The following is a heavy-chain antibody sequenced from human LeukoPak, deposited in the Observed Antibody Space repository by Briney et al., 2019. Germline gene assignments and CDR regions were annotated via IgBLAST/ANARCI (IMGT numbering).Heavy chain of an antibody. CDR3: AKDQDF. J-gene: IGHJ4*02. Sequence: GGSLRLSCVASGFSFSSYWMHWVRQAPGKGLMWVSRISGDGRTTNYAGSVKGRFTISKDGAENTVYLQMNSLRDEDTAVYYCAKDQDFRGQGTLVTVSS. CDR1: GFSFSSYW. D-gene: IGHD3-3*01. CDR2: ISGDGRTT. V-gene: IGHV3-74*01.